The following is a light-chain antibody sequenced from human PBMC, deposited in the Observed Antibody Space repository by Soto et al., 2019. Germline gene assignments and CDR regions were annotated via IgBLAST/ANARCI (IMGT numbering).Light chain of an antibody. Sequence: QSALTQPPSASGSPGQSVTISCTGTKNDIGVYDFVSWYQHHPGKAPRLIIYEVVQRPSGVPDRFSGSKSGNTASLTISGLQPEDEGDYYCSAYTARSTLVFGGGTKVTVL. V-gene: IGLV2-8*01. CDR3: SAYTARSTLV. CDR1: KNDIGVYDF. J-gene: IGLJ3*02. CDR2: EVV.